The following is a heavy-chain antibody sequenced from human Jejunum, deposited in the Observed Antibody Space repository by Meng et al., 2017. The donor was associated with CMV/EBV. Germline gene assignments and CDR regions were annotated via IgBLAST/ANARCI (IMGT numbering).Heavy chain of an antibody. CDR1: YTFSSSD. CDR2: MNANTGNT. Sequence: YTFSSSDINWVRQATGQGLEWMGWMNANTGNTGYAQKFQGRVTMTRNTAITTAYMELSSLRSEDTAIYYCARGSAAIRLGGNFDYWGQGTLVTVSS. CDR3: ARGSAAIRLGGNFDY. D-gene: IGHD2-2*02. J-gene: IGHJ4*02. V-gene: IGHV1-8*01.